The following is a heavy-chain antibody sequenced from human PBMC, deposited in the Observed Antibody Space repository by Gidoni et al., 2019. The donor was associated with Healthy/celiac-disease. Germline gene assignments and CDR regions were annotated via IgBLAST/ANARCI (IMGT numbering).Heavy chain of an antibody. Sequence: QVQLQQWGAGRLTPSETLSLTCAVYGGPFSGYSWSWIRQPPEKGLEWIGEINQSGSTNYNPSLKSRVTISVDTSKNQFSLKLSSVTAADTAVYYCARGRGPIVRYFDYWGQGTLVTVSS. J-gene: IGHJ4*02. V-gene: IGHV4-34*01. CDR2: INQSGST. D-gene: IGHD3-22*01. CDR3: ARGRGPIVRYFDY. CDR1: GGPFSGYS.